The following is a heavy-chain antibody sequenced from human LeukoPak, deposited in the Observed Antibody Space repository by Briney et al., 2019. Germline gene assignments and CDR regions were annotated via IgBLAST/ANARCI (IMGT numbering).Heavy chain of an antibody. CDR3: ARDYGLVVPAAMFAFDI. D-gene: IGHD2-2*01. Sequence: SETLSLTCAVYGGSFSGYYWSWIRQPPGKGLEWIGEINHSGSTNYNPSLKSRVTISVDTSKNQFSLKLSSVTAADTAVYYCARDYGLVVPAAMFAFDIWGQGTMVTVSS. CDR1: GGSFSGYY. J-gene: IGHJ3*02. V-gene: IGHV4-34*01. CDR2: INHSGST.